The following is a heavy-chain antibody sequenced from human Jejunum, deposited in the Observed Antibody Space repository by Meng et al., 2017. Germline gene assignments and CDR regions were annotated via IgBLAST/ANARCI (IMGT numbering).Heavy chain of an antibody. Sequence: GESLKISCAASGISFSDYYMSWFRLAPGKGLEWVSYISSTGSDVFYADSTRGRFPISRDNAKNSLYLQMNSLRAEDTAVYYCASRATDYAVLAGYFDFWGQGTLVTVSS. J-gene: IGHJ4*02. CDR3: ASRATDYAVLAGYFDF. CDR1: GISFSDYY. CDR2: ISSTGSDV. V-gene: IGHV3-11*04. D-gene: IGHD3-9*01.